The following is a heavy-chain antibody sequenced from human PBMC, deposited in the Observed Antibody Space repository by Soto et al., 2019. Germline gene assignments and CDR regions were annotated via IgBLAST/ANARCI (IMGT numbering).Heavy chain of an antibody. CDR1: GGSFSGYY. Sequence: SETLSLTCAVYGGSFSGYYWSWIRQPPGKGLEWIGEINHSGSTNYNPSLKSRVTISVDTSKNQFSLKLSSVTAADTAVYYCARLIDIVVVVAATRNWYYGMDVWGQGTTVTVSS. CDR3: ARLIDIVVVVAATRNWYYGMDV. D-gene: IGHD2-15*01. J-gene: IGHJ6*02. CDR2: INHSGST. V-gene: IGHV4-34*01.